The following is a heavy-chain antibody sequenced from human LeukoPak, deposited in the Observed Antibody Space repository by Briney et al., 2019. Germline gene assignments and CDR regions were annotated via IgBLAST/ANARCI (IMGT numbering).Heavy chain of an antibody. Sequence: GGSLRLSCAASGFTFSDHYMDWVRQAPGKGLEWVGRTRNKANSYTTEYAASVKGRFTISRDDSKNSLYLQMNSLKTEDTAVYYCAREGQQLAFDIWGQGTMVTVSS. CDR3: AREGQQLAFDI. D-gene: IGHD6-13*01. CDR2: TRNKANSYTT. CDR1: GFTFSDHY. J-gene: IGHJ3*02. V-gene: IGHV3-72*01.